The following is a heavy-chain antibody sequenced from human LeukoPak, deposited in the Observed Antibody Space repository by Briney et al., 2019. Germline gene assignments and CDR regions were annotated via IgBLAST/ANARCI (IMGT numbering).Heavy chain of an antibody. J-gene: IGHJ4*02. V-gene: IGHV7-4-1*02. Sequence: ASVKVSCKASGYIFTRYAINWLRQAPGQGLEWMGWINMYTANPAYAQGFTERFVFSLDTSVTTAYLQISNLKTEDTAVYYCARHDNDDDFAYWGQGTLVTVSS. CDR2: INMYTANP. CDR1: GYIFTRYA. CDR3: ARHDNDDDFAY. D-gene: IGHD3-16*01.